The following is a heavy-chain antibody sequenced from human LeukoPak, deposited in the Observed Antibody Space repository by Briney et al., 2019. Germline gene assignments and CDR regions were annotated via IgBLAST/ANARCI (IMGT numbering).Heavy chain of an antibody. V-gene: IGHV4-34*01. CDR2: INHSGST. J-gene: IGHJ4*02. Sequence: SETLSLTCAVYGGSLSGYYWSWIRQPPGKGLEWIGEINHSGSTNYNPSLKSRVTISVDTSKNQFSLKLSSVTAADTAVYYCARGRTTMVRGVLRALDDYWGQGTLVTVSS. CDR1: GGSLSGYY. D-gene: IGHD3-10*01. CDR3: ARGRTTMVRGVLRALDDY.